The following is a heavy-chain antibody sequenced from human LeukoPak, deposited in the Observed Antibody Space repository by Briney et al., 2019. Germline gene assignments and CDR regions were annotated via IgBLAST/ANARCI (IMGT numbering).Heavy chain of an antibody. Sequence: PGGSLRLSCAASGFTVSSNYMSWVRQAPGKGLEWVSVIYSGGSTYYADSVKGRFTISRDNSKNTLYLQMNSLRAEDTAVYYCARARGDFLWYYYYGMDVWGQGTTVTVSS. CDR3: ARARGDFLWYYYYGMDV. J-gene: IGHJ6*02. CDR1: GFTVSSNY. D-gene: IGHD2-21*02. V-gene: IGHV3-66*01. CDR2: IYSGGST.